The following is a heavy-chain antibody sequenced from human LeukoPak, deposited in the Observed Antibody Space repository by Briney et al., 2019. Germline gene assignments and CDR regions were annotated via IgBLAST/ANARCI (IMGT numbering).Heavy chain of an antibody. V-gene: IGHV4-61*01. CDR3: ARVATVIDY. D-gene: IGHD4-17*01. CDR2: IYYSGST. Sequence: PSETLSLTCTVSGGSVSSGSYYWSWIRQPPGKGLEWIGYIYYSGSTNYNPSLKSRVTISVDTSKNQFSLKLSSVTAADTAVYYCARVATVIDYWGQGTLVTVSS. CDR1: GGSVSSGSYY. J-gene: IGHJ4*02.